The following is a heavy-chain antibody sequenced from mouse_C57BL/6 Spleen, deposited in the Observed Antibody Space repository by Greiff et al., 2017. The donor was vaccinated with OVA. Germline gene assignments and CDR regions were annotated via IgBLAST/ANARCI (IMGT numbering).Heavy chain of an antibody. Sequence: VQLQQPGAELVKPGASVKLSCKASGYTFTSYWMQWVKQRPGQGLEWIGEIDPSDSYTNYNQKFKGKATLTVDTSSSLAYMQLSSLTSEDSAVDDCARCYYYGSSHASDYWGQGTTLTVSS. V-gene: IGHV1-50*01. CDR3: ARCYYYGSSHASDY. J-gene: IGHJ2*01. CDR1: GYTFTSYW. CDR2: IDPSDSYT. D-gene: IGHD1-1*01.